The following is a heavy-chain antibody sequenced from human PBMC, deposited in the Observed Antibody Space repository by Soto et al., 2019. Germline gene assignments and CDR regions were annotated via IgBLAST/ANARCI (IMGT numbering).Heavy chain of an antibody. CDR2: ISYDGSNK. CDR3: AKEMATIRGGSAFLRGGFDY. Sequence: PGGSLRLSCAASGFTFSSYGMHWVRQAPGKGLEWVAVISYDGSNKYYADSVKGRFTISRDNSKNTLYLQMNSLRAEDTAVYYCAKEMATIRGGSAFLRGGFDYWGQGTLVTVSS. J-gene: IGHJ4*02. D-gene: IGHD5-12*01. V-gene: IGHV3-30*18. CDR1: GFTFSSYG.